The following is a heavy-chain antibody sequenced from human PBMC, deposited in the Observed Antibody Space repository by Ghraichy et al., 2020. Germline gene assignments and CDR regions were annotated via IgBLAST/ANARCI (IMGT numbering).Heavy chain of an antibody. CDR1: GFTFSSYS. CDR3: ARDYYDSSGYYYPAAFDI. V-gene: IGHV3-48*02. CDR2: ISSTI. J-gene: IGHJ3*02. Sequence: LSLTCAASGFTFSSYSMNWVRQAPGKGLEWVSYISSTIYYADSVKGRFTISRDNAKNSLYLQMNSLRDEDTAVYYCARDYYDSSGYYYPAAFDIWGQGTMVTVSS. D-gene: IGHD3-22*01.